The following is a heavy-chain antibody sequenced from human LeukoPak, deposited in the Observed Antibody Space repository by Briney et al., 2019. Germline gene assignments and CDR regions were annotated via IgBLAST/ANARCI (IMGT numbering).Heavy chain of an antibody. CDR2: ISSNGDST. CDR1: GFTFSSYG. CDR3: ARDLNSGSYNYYMDV. V-gene: IGHV3-64*01. J-gene: IGHJ6*03. D-gene: IGHD1-26*01. Sequence: GGSLRLSCAASGFTFSSYGMHWVRQAPGKGLEYVSAISSNGDSTYYANSVKGRFTISRDNSKNTLYLQMGSLRAEDMAVYYCARDLNSGSYNYYMDVWGKGTTVTVSS.